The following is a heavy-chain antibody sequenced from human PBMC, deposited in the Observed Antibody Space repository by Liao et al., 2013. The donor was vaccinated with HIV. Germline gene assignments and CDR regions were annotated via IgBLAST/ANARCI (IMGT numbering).Heavy chain of an antibody. J-gene: IGHJ4*02. CDR3: AREANWGSPGFDY. V-gene: IGHV4-61*02. Sequence: QVQLQESGPGLVKPSQTLSLTCTVSGGSISSGSYYWSWIRQPAGKGLEWIGRIYTSGSTNYNPSLKSRVTLSVDTSKNQFSLKLTSVTAADTAVYYCAREANWGSPGFDYWGQGTLVTVSS. CDR1: GGSISSGSYY. CDR2: IYTSGST. D-gene: IGHD7-27*01.